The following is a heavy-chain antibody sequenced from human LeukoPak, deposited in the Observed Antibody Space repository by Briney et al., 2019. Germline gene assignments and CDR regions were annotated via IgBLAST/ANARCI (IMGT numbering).Heavy chain of an antibody. D-gene: IGHD3-10*01. Sequence: GGSLRLSCAASGFTFSSYSMNWVRQAPGKGLEWVSSISSSSSYIYYADSVKGRFTISRDNAKNSLYLQMNSLRAEDTAVYYCARESTMATFGDYFDNWGQGTLVTVSS. CDR2: ISSSSSYI. V-gene: IGHV3-21*01. J-gene: IGHJ4*02. CDR1: GFTFSSYS. CDR3: ARESTMATFGDYFDN.